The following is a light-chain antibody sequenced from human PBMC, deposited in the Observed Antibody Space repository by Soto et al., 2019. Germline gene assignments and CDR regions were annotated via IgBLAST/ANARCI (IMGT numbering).Light chain of an antibody. CDR1: SSDVGSYNL. Sequence: QSLLTQPSSLSGSPGQSITISCTRTSSDVGSYNLVSWYQQHPGKAPKLMIYEVSKRPSGVSNRFSGSKSGNTASLTISGLQAEDEADYYCCSYAGSSTFYVFGTGTKVTVL. CDR2: EVS. CDR3: CSYAGSSTFYV. J-gene: IGLJ1*01. V-gene: IGLV2-23*02.